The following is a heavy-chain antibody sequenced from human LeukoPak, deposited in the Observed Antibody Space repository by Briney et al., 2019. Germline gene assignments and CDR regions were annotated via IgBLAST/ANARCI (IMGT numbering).Heavy chain of an antibody. CDR3: AKGNWDKLEVFDY. J-gene: IGHJ4*02. CDR2: IRNSGDNT. V-gene: IGHV3-23*01. Sequence: PGGSLRLSCAASGFTFSRFAMSWVRQARGKGLEWVSVIRNSGDNTYYTDSVKGRFTISRDNSKNTLWLQMNSLRAEDTAVYYCAKGNWDKLEVFDYWGQGTLVTVSS. D-gene: IGHD1/OR15-1a*01. CDR1: GFTFSRFA.